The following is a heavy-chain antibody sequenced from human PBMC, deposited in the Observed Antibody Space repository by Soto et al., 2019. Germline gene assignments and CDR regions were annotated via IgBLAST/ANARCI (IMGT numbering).Heavy chain of an antibody. V-gene: IGHV4-39*01. Sequence: QLQLQESGPGLVKPSETLSLTCTVSGGSISSSSYYWGWIRQPPGKGLEWIGSIYYSGSTYYNPSLKSRVTISVDTSKNQFSLKLSSVTAADTAVYSCARQVAITKKNWFDPWGQGTLVTVSS. CDR3: ARQVAITKKNWFDP. D-gene: IGHD1-20*01. CDR1: GGSISSSSYY. J-gene: IGHJ5*02. CDR2: IYYSGST.